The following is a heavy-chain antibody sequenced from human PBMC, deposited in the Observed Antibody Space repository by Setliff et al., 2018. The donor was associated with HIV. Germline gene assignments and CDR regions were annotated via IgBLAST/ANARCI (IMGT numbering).Heavy chain of an antibody. CDR1: GFTFDRFW. D-gene: IGHD5-18*01. J-gene: IGHJ4*02. CDR3: ARTKHTADY. CDR2: IKEDGSEK. Sequence: GESLKISCAASGFTFDRFWMHWVRQAPGKGLEWVANIKEDGSEKYYVDSVKGRFTISRDNAKNSLYLQMNSLRAEDTAVYYCARTKHTADYWGQGTLVTVSS. V-gene: IGHV3-7*01.